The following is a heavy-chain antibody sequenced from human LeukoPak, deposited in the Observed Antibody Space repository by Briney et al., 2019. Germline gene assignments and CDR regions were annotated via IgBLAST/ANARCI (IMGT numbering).Heavy chain of an antibody. CDR1: GYTFTGYY. D-gene: IGHD3-9*01. CDR2: INPNSGGT. V-gene: IGHV1-2*02. CDR3: ARGRYDILTGQYYFDY. Sequence: ASVKVSCKASGYTFTGYYMHWVRQAPGQGLEWMGWINPNSGGTNYAQKFQGRVTMTRDTSISTAYMELSRLRSDDTAVYYCARGRYDILTGQYYFDYWGQGTLVTLSS. J-gene: IGHJ4*02.